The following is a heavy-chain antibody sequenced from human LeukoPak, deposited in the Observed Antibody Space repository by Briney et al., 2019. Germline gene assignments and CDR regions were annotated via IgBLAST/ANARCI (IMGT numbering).Heavy chain of an antibody. CDR1: GYTFTSYG. CDR3: ARSRAAMAINLDY. V-gene: IGHV1-18*01. D-gene: IGHD5-18*01. Sequence: EASVKVSCKASGYTFTSYGISWVRQAPGQGLEWMGWISAYNGNTNYAQKLQGRVTMTTDTSTSTACMELRSLRSDDTAVYYCARSRAAMAINLDYWGQGTLVTVSS. J-gene: IGHJ4*02. CDR2: ISAYNGNT.